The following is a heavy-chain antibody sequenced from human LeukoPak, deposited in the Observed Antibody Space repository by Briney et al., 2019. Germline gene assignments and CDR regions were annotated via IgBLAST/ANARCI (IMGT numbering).Heavy chain of an antibody. D-gene: IGHD1-26*01. CDR2: IRYDGSNK. CDR3: AKEQVEWELASDSFSNYFDY. Sequence: LTGGSLRLSCAASGFTFSSYWMSWVRQAPGKGLEWVAFIRYDGSNKYYADSVKGRFTISRDNSKNTLYLQMNSLRAEDTAVYYCAKEQVEWELASDSFSNYFDYWGQGTLVTVSS. V-gene: IGHV3-30*02. CDR1: GFTFSSYW. J-gene: IGHJ4*02.